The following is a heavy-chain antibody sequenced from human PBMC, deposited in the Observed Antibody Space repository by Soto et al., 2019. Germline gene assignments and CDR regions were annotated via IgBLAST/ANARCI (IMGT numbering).Heavy chain of an antibody. V-gene: IGHV3-30-3*01. Sequence: LRLSCTASEFTFSRYAMHWVRQAPGKGLEWVAVLSYDGSNKYYADSVEGRFTISRDNSKNTLYLQMNSLRGEDTALYYCARGSDRNYFDYWGQGTLVTVSS. D-gene: IGHD3-22*01. CDR2: LSYDGSNK. J-gene: IGHJ4*02. CDR1: EFTFSRYA. CDR3: ARGSDRNYFDY.